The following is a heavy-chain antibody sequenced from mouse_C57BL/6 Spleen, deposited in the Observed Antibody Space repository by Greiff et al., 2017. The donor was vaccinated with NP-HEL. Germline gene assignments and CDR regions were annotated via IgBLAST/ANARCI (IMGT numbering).Heavy chain of an antibody. CDR1: GFSLTSYG. CDR2: IWSGGST. CDR3: AKLTGTFAY. Sequence: VKLMESGPGLVQPSQSLSITCTVSGFSLTSYGVHWVRQPPGKGLEWLGVIWSGGSTDYNAAFISRLSISKDNSKSQVFFKMNSLQADDTAIYYCAKLTGTFAYWGQGTLVTVSA. J-gene: IGHJ3*01. V-gene: IGHV2-4*01. D-gene: IGHD4-1*01.